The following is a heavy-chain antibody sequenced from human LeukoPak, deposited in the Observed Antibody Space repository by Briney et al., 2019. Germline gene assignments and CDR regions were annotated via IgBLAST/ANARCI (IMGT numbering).Heavy chain of an antibody. CDR2: IYTSGST. J-gene: IGHJ5*02. CDR1: GGSISSYY. D-gene: IGHD3-10*01. CDR3: ARGIPYYGSGIPLNWFDP. V-gene: IGHV4-4*07. Sequence: TASETLSLTCTVSGGSISSYYWSWIRQPAGKGLEWIGRIYTSGSTNYNPSLKSRVTMSVDTSKNQFSLKLSSVTAADTAVYYCARGIPYYGSGIPLNWFDPWGQGALFTVSS.